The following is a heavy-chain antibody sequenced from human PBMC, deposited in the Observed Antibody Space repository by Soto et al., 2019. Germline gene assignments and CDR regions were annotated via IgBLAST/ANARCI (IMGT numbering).Heavy chain of an antibody. Sequence: LRLSCAASVFTFSSYGMHWVRQAPGKGLEWVAVISYDGSNKYYADSVKGRFTISRDNSKNTLYLQMNSLRAEDTAVYYCAKDLAAAGILYFQHWGQGTLVTVSS. CDR2: ISYDGSNK. D-gene: IGHD6-13*01. CDR3: AKDLAAAGILYFQH. CDR1: VFTFSSYG. J-gene: IGHJ1*01. V-gene: IGHV3-30*18.